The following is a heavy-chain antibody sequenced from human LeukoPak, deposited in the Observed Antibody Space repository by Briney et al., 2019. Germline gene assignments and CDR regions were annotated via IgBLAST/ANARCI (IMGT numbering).Heavy chain of an antibody. CDR3: AREGRYRYGYNEYHSYMDI. V-gene: IGHV4-4*07. D-gene: IGHD5-24*01. CDR2: IYTSGTT. Sequence: PSETLSLTCTVSGGSFSTYYWSWIRRPAGKGLEWIGHIYTSGTTNYNPSLKSRVTISVDTSKNQFSLKLSSVTAAETAVYYCAREGRYRYGYNEYHSYMDIWGKGTTVTVSS. CDR1: GGSFSTYY. J-gene: IGHJ6*03.